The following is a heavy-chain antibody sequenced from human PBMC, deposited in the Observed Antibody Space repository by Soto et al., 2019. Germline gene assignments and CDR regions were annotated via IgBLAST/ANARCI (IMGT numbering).Heavy chain of an antibody. Sequence: SETLSLTCTVSGGSIINYYWSWIRQPPGKGLEWIGNIHYNGNTKYNPSLKSRVTMSVDTSKNQFSLKLISVTAADTAKYFCAREGNLGRWLQPLDFWGQGTLVTVSS. V-gene: IGHV4-59*01. D-gene: IGHD5-12*01. CDR1: GGSIINYY. J-gene: IGHJ4*02. CDR3: AREGNLGRWLQPLDF. CDR2: IHYNGNT.